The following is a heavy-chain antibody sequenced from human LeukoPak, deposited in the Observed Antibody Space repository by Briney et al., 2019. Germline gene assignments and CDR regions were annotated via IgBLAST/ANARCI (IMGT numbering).Heavy chain of an antibody. D-gene: IGHD3-22*01. CDR1: GYTFTDYG. CDR3: ARDSPQDYYDSSASYFDY. CDR2: INTGNGNA. V-gene: IGHV1-3*04. J-gene: IGHJ4*02. Sequence: ASVKVSCKASGYTFTDYGMHWVRQAPGQGLEWMAWINTGNGNAKYSEKLQGRVTMTTDTSTSTAYMELRSLRSDDTAVYYCARDSPQDYYDSSASYFDYWGQGTLVTVSS.